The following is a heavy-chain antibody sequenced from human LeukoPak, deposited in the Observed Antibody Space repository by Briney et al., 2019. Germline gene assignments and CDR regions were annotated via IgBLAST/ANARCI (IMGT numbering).Heavy chain of an antibody. J-gene: IGHJ4*02. CDR2: ISAYNGNT. CDR1: GYTFTSYG. Sequence: GASVKVSCKASGYTFTSYGISWVRQAPGQGLEWMGWISAYNGNTNYAQKLQGRVTMTTDTSTSTAYMGLRSLRSDDTAVYYCARVGSGSGSSGWFDYWGQGTLVTVSS. D-gene: IGHD6-19*01. V-gene: IGHV1-18*01. CDR3: ARVGSGSGSSGWFDY.